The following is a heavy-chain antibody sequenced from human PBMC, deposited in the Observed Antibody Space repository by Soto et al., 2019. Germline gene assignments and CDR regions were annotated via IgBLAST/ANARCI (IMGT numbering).Heavy chain of an antibody. J-gene: IGHJ4*02. CDR3: ARHFSRTAADDY. V-gene: IGHV5-51*01. D-gene: IGHD6-13*01. Sequence: GESLKISCKGSGYSFTTDWIAWVRQMPGKGLEWMGIIYPGDSQTSYSPSFQGQVTISADRSFTTAYLQWSSLKASDTAMYYCARHFSRTAADDYWGQGTLVTVSS. CDR1: GYSFTTDW. CDR2: IYPGDSQT.